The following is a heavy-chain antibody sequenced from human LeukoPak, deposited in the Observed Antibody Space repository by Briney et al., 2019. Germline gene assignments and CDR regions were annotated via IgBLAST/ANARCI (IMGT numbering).Heavy chain of an antibody. CDR1: GGSISSYY. J-gene: IGHJ4*02. D-gene: IGHD2-15*01. CDR3: ARRPCSGGSCYMFDY. Sequence: SETLSLTCTVSGGSISSYYWSWIRQPPGKGLEWIGYIYYSGSTNYNPSLKSRVTISVDTSKNQFSLKLSSVTAADTAVYYCARRPCSGGSCYMFDYWGQGTLVTVSS. CDR2: IYYSGST. V-gene: IGHV4-59*12.